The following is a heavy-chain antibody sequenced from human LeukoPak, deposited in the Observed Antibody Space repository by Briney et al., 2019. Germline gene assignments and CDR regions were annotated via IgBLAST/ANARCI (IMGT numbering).Heavy chain of an antibody. J-gene: IGHJ4*02. V-gene: IGHV3-33*01. CDR2: IWNDGSNK. Sequence: GGSLRLSCAASGFTFSSHGMHWVRQAPGRGLEWVTDIWNDGSNKNYVDSVKGRFIISRDNSKNTLYMQMNSLRAEDTAVYYCARGGGGSAACYIIDYWGQGTLVTVSS. D-gene: IGHD2-15*01. CDR1: GFTFSSHG. CDR3: ARGGGGSAACYIIDY.